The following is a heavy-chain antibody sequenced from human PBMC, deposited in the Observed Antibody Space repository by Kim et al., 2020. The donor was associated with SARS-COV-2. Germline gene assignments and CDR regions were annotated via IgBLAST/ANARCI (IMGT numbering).Heavy chain of an antibody. CDR3: ARVDRWVEADVFDI. D-gene: IGHD1-26*01. V-gene: IGHV1-18*01. CDR1: GYTFTSYS. CDR2: IRGYNGNT. J-gene: IGHJ3*02. Sequence: ASVKVSCRTSGYTFTSYSITWVRQAPGQGLEWMGWIRGYNGNTNYAQKFQGRVIMTTDTSTNTAYMELRSLRPDDTAVYYCARVDRWVEADVFDIWGQGTVVTVSS.